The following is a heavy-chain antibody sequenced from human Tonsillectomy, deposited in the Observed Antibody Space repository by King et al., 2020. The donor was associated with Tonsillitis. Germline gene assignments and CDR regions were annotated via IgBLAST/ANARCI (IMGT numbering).Heavy chain of an antibody. Sequence: VQLVESGGGLVQPGGSLRLSCAVSGFTFNTYAMSWVRQAPGKGLEWVSVISGSGGSTYYADAVKGRFTISRDNSKNTLYLQMNSLRAEDTAVYYCAKDLDTAMGNAYWGQGTLVTVSS. V-gene: IGHV3-23*04. CDR3: AKDLDTAMGNAY. CDR1: GFTFNTYA. D-gene: IGHD5-18*01. J-gene: IGHJ4*02. CDR2: ISGSGGST.